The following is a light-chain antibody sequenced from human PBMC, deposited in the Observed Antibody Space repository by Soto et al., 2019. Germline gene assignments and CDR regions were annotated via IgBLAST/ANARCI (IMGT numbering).Light chain of an antibody. Sequence: QSALTQPASVSGSPGQSITISRTGTSSDVGGYNYVSWYQQHPGKAPKLMIYEVTNRPSGVSDRFSGSKSGNTASLTISGLQVEDEADYYCGTYTSSSTLYVFGAGTKVTVL. V-gene: IGLV2-14*01. CDR1: SSDVGGYNY. CDR2: EVT. J-gene: IGLJ1*01. CDR3: GTYTSSSTLYV.